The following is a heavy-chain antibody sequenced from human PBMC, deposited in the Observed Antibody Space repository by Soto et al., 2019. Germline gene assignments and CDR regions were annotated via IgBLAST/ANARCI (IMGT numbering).Heavy chain of an antibody. J-gene: IGHJ4*02. Sequence: ASVKVSCKPSGYTFTDYSIHWVRQAPGQRLEWMGWINPANGYTKFSQKFQDRLTITSDTSATTAYMDLNSLRAEETALYYCAREGQYYYETIDHWGQGTQVTVSS. CDR2: INPANGYT. V-gene: IGHV1-3*01. CDR3: AREGQYYYETIDH. D-gene: IGHD3-22*01. CDR1: GYTFTDYS.